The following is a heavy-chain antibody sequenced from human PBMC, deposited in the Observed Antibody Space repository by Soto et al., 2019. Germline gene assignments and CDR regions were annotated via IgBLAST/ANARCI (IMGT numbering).Heavy chain of an antibody. CDR2: VNPSDGST. J-gene: IGHJ4*01. CDR3: ARDNPRGNAWTGFDY. D-gene: IGHD1-1*01. Sequence: GASVKVSCKASGYTFSSYYVHWVRQAPGQGLEWMGIVNPSDGSTSYAQRFQGRVTMSSNTSTSTVYMDLSSLRSEDTAVYFCARDNPRGNAWTGFDYWGHGTLVTVSS. V-gene: IGHV1-46*01. CDR1: GYTFSSYY.